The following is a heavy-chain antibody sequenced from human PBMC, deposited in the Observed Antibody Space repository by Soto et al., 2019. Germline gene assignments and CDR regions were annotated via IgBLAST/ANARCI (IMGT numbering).Heavy chain of an antibody. CDR1: GGSFSGYY. J-gene: IGHJ3*02. V-gene: IGHV4-34*01. CDR2: INHSGST. Sequence: QVQLQQRGAGLLKPSETLSLTCAVYGGSFSGYYWSWIRQPPGKGLEWIGEINHSGSTNYNPSLKSRVTISVDTSKNQISLKLSSVTAADTAVYYCARDTAMVPFDIWGQGTMVTVSS. D-gene: IGHD5-18*01. CDR3: ARDTAMVPFDI.